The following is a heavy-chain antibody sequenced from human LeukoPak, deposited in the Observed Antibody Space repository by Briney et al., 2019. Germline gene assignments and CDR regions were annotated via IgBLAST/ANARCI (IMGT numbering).Heavy chain of an antibody. CDR2: IYFRGST. D-gene: IGHD1-7*01. Sequence: SETLSLTRTVSGGSISSHFWSWIRRPAGKGLEWIGHIYFRGSTNYNPSLNSRVTISVDTSKNQFCLKLTPVTPADTAVYYCARGWEVITGTASGVWFDPWGQGTLVTVSS. J-gene: IGHJ5*01. CDR3: ARGWEVITGTASGVWFDP. CDR1: GGSISSHF. V-gene: IGHV4-59*11.